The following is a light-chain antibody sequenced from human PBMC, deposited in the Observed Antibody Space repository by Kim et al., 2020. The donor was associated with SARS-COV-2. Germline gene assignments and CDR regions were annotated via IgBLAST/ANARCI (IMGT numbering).Light chain of an antibody. J-gene: IGKJ2*01. CDR2: GTS. Sequence: EIVLTQSPATLSVSPGERATLSCRASRSVGSLLAWYQQRRGQAPRLLIYGTSIRATGIPARFSGSGSGTDFTLTISNLQSEDSALYFCQQYTWPLYTFGQGTKLEI. CDR1: RSVGSL. V-gene: IGKV3-15*01. CDR3: QQYTWPLYT.